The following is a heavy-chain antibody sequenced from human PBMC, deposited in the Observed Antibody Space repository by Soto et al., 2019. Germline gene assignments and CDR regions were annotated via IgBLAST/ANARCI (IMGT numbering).Heavy chain of an antibody. CDR3: ARDLSAAPYYYYYGMDV. Sequence: GGALRLSCAASGFTFSSYWMHWVRQSPGKGLVWVSRINSDGSSTSYADSVKGRFTISRDNAKNTLYLQMNSLRAEDTAVYYCARDLSAAPYYYYYGMDVWGQGTTVTVSS. D-gene: IGHD2-15*01. CDR1: GFTFSSYW. V-gene: IGHV3-74*01. CDR2: INSDGSST. J-gene: IGHJ6*02.